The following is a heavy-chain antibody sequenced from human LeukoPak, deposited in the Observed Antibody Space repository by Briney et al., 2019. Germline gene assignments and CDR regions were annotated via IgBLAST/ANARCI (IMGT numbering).Heavy chain of an antibody. CDR2: IDYSGSS. D-gene: IGHD3-9*01. CDR1: GGSISSYS. Sequence: PAETLSLTCPVSGGSISSYSWTWIRQPPGKGLEWIGFIDYSGSSNYNPSLKSRVTISADPSTNHFSLNLTSVTAADTAVYFCARDHPVADWAPDIWGRGTMVTVSS. V-gene: IGHV4-59*13. J-gene: IGHJ3*02. CDR3: ARDHPVADWAPDI.